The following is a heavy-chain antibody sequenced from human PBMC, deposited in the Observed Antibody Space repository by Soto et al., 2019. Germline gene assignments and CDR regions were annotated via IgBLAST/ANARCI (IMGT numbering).Heavy chain of an antibody. Sequence: ASAKVSCKASGYTFTSYYMHWVRQAPGQGLEWMGIINPSGGSTSYAQKFQGRVTMTRDTSTSTVYMELSSLRSEDTAVYYCARDQSITGTIFSYYYYGMDVWGQGTTVTV. CDR3: ARDQSITGTIFSYYYYGMDV. CDR2: INPSGGST. J-gene: IGHJ6*02. V-gene: IGHV1-46*01. CDR1: GYTFTSYY. D-gene: IGHD1-7*01.